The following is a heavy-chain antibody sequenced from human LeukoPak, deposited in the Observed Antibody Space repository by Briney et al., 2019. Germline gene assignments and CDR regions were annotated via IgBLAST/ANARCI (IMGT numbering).Heavy chain of an antibody. CDR3: AKSGSGDVDIVATTRGHFDY. D-gene: IGHD5-12*01. CDR2: ISWNSGSI. Sequence: LPGGSLRLSFAASGFTFHDYAMHWVRQPPGKGLEWVSGISWNSGSIGYADSVKGRFTISRDNAKNSLYLQMNSLRAEDTALYYCAKSGSGDVDIVATTRGHFDYWGQGTLVTVSS. J-gene: IGHJ4*02. CDR1: GFTFHDYA. V-gene: IGHV3-9*01.